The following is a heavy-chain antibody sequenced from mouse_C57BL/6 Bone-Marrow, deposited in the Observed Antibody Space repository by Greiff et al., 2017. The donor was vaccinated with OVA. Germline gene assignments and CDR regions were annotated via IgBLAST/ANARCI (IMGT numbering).Heavy chain of an antibody. CDR1: GYSFTGYY. CDR3: TKTPDYYGSSY. Sequence: EVQLQQSGPELVKPGASVKISCKASGYSFTGYYMNWVKQSPEKSLEWIGEINPSTGGTTYNQKFKAKATLTVDKSSSTAYMQLKSLTSEDSAVYYCTKTPDYYGSSYWGQGTLVTVSA. J-gene: IGHJ3*01. D-gene: IGHD1-1*01. V-gene: IGHV1-42*01. CDR2: INPSTGGT.